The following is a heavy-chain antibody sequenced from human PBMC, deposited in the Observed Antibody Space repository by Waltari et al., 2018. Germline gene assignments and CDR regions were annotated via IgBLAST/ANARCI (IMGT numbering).Heavy chain of an antibody. CDR2: IRGSGGST. CDR3: ARVNVMDSSGYYWYFDL. CDR1: GFTFSSYA. D-gene: IGHD3-22*01. V-gene: IGHV3-23*01. Sequence: EVQLLESGGGLVQPGGSLRLSCAASGFTFSSYAMSWVRQAPGKGLEWVSAIRGSGGSTYYADSVKGRFTISRDNSKNTLYLQMNSLRAEDTAVYYCARVNVMDSSGYYWYFDLWGRGTLVTVSS. J-gene: IGHJ2*01.